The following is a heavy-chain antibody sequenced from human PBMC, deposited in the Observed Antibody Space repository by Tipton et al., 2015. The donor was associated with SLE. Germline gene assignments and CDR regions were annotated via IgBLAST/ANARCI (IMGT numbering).Heavy chain of an antibody. J-gene: IGHJ6*02. CDR2: IYYSGST. Sequence: TLSLTCTVSGGSVSSGSYYWAWIRQPPGKGPEWIGTIYYSGSTYYYPSLKSRITISVDTSKNQFSLDLSSVTAADTAVYYCARAKFMVQKVTHYYFGLDVWGQGTTVTVSS. CDR3: ARAKFMVQKVTHYYFGLDV. D-gene: IGHD3-10*01. CDR1: GGSVSSGSYY. V-gene: IGHV4-39*07.